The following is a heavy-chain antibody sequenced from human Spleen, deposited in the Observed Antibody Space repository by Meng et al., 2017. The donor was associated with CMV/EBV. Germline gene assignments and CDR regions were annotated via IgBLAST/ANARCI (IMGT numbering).Heavy chain of an antibody. D-gene: IGHD6-13*01. CDR2: ISGSGDDT. V-gene: IGHV3-23*01. Sequence: GESLKISCAASGFTFISYSMNWVRQAPGKGLEWVSAISGSGDDTYYADSVKGRFAISRDKFKNTLYLEMKSLRAEDSALYYCAITHVAVDYWGQGTLVTVSS. CDR3: AITHVAVDY. J-gene: IGHJ4*02. CDR1: GFTFISYS.